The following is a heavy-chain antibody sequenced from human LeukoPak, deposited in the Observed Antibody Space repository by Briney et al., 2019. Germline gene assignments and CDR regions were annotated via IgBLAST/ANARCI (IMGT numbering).Heavy chain of an antibody. V-gene: IGHV1-2*02. Sequence: GASVKVSCKASGYNFAHYHTHWVRQAPGQGLEWMGSLNPNTGDTLLAQKFQGRVTMTRDTSIRTVYMDLSRLRSDDTAVFYCTREARVGNWFDPWGQGTQVTVSS. CDR3: TREARVGNWFDP. CDR2: LNPNTGDT. D-gene: IGHD2-2*01. J-gene: IGHJ5*02. CDR1: GYNFAHYH.